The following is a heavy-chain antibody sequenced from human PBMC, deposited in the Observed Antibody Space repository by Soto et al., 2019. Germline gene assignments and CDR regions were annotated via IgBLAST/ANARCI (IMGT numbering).Heavy chain of an antibody. CDR3: AKDPHPNSASLNWFDP. J-gene: IGHJ5*02. CDR1: GFTFSTYG. V-gene: IGHV3-30*18. CDR2: ITYDGNNK. Sequence: QVHLVESGGGVVQPGRSLRLSCAASGFTFSTYGMHWVRQAPGKGLEWVAVITYDGNNKNYGDSVKGRFTISRDNSRNTLHLQMNSLRPEDTAVYYCAKDPHPNSASLNWFDPWGQGTLVTVSS. D-gene: IGHD4-4*01.